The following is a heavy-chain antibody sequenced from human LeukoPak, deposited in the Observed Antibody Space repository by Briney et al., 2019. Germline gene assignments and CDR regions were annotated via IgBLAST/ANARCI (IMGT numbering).Heavy chain of an antibody. V-gene: IGHV3-11*01. Sequence: GGSLRLSCAASGFTFSDYYMSWIRQAPGKGLEWVSYISSSGSTIYYADSVKGGFTISRDNHKTSLYLPMNSLRAEHTAVYYCARQTFRVPDPWGQGPLVTVSS. CDR3: ARQTFRVPDP. D-gene: IGHD3-10*01. J-gene: IGHJ5*02. CDR2: ISSSGSTI. CDR1: GFTFSDYY.